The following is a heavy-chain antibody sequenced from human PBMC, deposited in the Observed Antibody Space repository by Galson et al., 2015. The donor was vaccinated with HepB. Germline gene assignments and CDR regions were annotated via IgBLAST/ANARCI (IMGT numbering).Heavy chain of an antibody. CDR1: GGTFSSYA. D-gene: IGHD2-2*01. J-gene: IGHJ6*02. Sequence: SVKVSCKASGGTFSSYAISWVRQAPGQGLEWMGGIIPIFGTANYAQKFQGRVTITADESTSTAYMELSSLRSEDTAVYYCAGDSLVVPAARWGYYYYYGMDVWGQGTTVTVSS. CDR3: AGDSLVVPAARWGYYYYYGMDV. CDR2: IIPIFGTA. V-gene: IGHV1-69*13.